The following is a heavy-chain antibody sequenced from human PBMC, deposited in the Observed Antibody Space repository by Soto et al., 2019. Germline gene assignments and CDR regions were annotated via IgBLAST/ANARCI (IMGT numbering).Heavy chain of an antibody. D-gene: IGHD6-13*01. CDR1: GGSISSGGYS. J-gene: IGHJ5*02. CDR3: ARWYSSSWYGFDP. CDR2: IYHSGST. Sequence: SETLSLTCAVSGGSISSGGYSWSWIRQPPGKGLEWIGYIYHSGSTYYNPSLKSRVTISVDRSKNQFSLKLSSVTAADTAVYYCARWYSSSWYGFDPWGQGTLVTVSS. V-gene: IGHV4-30-2*02.